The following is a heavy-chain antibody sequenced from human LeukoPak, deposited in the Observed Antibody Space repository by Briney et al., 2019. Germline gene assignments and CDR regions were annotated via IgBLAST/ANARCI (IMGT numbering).Heavy chain of an antibody. CDR2: ISGSGGST. V-gene: IGHV3-23*01. CDR1: GFTFSSYA. J-gene: IGHJ4*02. Sequence: GGSLRLSCAASGFTFSSYAMSWVRQAPGKGLEWVSAISGSGGSTYYADSVKGRFTISRDNSKNTLYLQMNSLRAEDTAVYYCAKGSGSSGYYTPFGYWGQGTLVTVSS. CDR3: AKGSGSSGYYTPFGY. D-gene: IGHD3-22*01.